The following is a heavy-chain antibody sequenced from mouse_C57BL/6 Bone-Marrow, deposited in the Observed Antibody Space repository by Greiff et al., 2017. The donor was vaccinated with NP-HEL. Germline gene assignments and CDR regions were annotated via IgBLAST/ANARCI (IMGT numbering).Heavy chain of an antibody. Sequence: ESGAELARPGASVKMSCKASGYTFTSYTMHWVKQRPGQGLEWIGYINPSSGYTKYNQKFKDKATLTADKSSSTAYMQLSSLTSEDSAVYYCARRRDCVMDYWGQGTSVTVSS. CDR1: GYTFTSYT. J-gene: IGHJ4*01. CDR3: ARRRDCVMDY. V-gene: IGHV1-4*01. CDR2: INPSSGYT. D-gene: IGHD3-3*01.